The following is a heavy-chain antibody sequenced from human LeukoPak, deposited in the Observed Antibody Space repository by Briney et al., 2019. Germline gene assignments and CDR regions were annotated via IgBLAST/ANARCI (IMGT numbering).Heavy chain of an antibody. CDR3: ATSRNPYYDILTGYYLAAFVI. J-gene: IGHJ3*02. CDR2: FDPEDGET. V-gene: IGHV1-24*01. D-gene: IGHD3-9*01. Sequence: ASVKVSCKVSGYTLTELSMHWVRQAPGKGLEWMGGFDPEDGETIYAQKFQGRVTMTEDTSTDTAYMELSSLRSEDTAVYYCATSRNPYYDILTGYYLAAFVIWGQGTMVTVSS. CDR1: GYTLTELS.